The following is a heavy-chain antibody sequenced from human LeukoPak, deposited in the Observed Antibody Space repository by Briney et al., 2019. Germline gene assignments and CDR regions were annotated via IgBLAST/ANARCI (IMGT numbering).Heavy chain of an antibody. CDR3: ARDQATSGTGLYFY. J-gene: IGHJ4*02. D-gene: IGHD1-1*01. V-gene: IGHV1-69*05. CDR1: GGTFDSYA. Sequence: ASVKVSCKASGGTFDSYAISWVRQAPGQGLEWMGGIIPIFATANYAQNFQGRVTITTDESTSTAYMELSSLRSEDTAVYYCARDQATSGTGLYFYWGQGTLVTVSS. CDR2: IIPIFATA.